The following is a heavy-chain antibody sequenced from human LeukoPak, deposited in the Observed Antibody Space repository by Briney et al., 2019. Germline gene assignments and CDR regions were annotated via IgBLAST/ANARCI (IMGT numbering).Heavy chain of an antibody. V-gene: IGHV4-61*02. J-gene: IGHJ6*03. CDR2: IYTSGST. Sequence: SETLSLTCTVSGYSISSGNYWSWIRQPAGKGLEWIGRIYTSGSTNYNPSLKSRVTISVDTSKNQFSLKLSPVTAADTAVYYCARHKDYYYSYMDVWGKGTTVTISS. CDR3: ARHKDYYYSYMDV. CDR1: GYSISSGNY.